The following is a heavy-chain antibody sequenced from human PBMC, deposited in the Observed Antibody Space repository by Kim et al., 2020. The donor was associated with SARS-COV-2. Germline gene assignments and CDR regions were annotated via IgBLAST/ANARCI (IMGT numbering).Heavy chain of an antibody. CDR3: ARDQGLRYFDPYY. Sequence: FVQKLQGRVTMTADTSTSTAYMELRSLRSDDTAVYYCARDQGLRYFDPYYWGQGTLVTVSS. D-gene: IGHD3-9*01. J-gene: IGHJ4*02. V-gene: IGHV1-18*01.